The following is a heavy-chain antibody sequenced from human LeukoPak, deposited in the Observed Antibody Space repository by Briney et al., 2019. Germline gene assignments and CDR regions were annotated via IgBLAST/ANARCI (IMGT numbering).Heavy chain of an antibody. CDR3: VKDYGCSGGSCYSVDY. D-gene: IGHD2-15*01. V-gene: IGHV3-23*01. Sequence: GGSLRLSCAASGFTFSSYAMSWVRQAPGKGLGWVSAISCSGGSTYYADSVKGRFTISRDNSKNMLYLQMNSLRAEDTAVYYCVKDYGCSGGSCYSVDYWGQGTLVTVSS. CDR1: GFTFSSYA. CDR2: ISCSGGST. J-gene: IGHJ4*02.